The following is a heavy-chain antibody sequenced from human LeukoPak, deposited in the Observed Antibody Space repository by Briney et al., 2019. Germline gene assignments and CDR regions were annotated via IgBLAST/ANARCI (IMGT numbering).Heavy chain of an antibody. Sequence: GGSLRLSCAAAGCTFSNAWMSWVRQAPGKGLEWVGRIKSKTDGGTTDYAAPVKGRFTISRDDSKNTLYLQMNSLKTEDTAVYYCTTHRGYSNRRVDYYYYMDVWGKGTTVTVSS. D-gene: IGHD4-11*01. CDR1: GCTFSNAW. J-gene: IGHJ6*03. CDR2: IKSKTDGGTT. V-gene: IGHV3-15*01. CDR3: TTHRGYSNRRVDYYYYMDV.